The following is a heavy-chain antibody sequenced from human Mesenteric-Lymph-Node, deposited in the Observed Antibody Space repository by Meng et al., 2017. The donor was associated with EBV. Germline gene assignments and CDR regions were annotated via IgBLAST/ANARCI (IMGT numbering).Heavy chain of an antibody. CDR3: ARDVTVTTRGWFNP. J-gene: IGHJ5*02. CDR1: GGTFNSYA. CDR2: IIPAFGRV. D-gene: IGHD4-17*01. Sequence: QVQLVQSGAEVKXPXASVKVSXKASGGTFNSYAISWVRQAPGQGLEWMGAIIPAFGRVNYAQKFQGRVTITADKSTSTAYMEMSGLRFEDTAVYYCARDVTVTTRGWFNPWGQGTLVTVSS. V-gene: IGHV1-69*06.